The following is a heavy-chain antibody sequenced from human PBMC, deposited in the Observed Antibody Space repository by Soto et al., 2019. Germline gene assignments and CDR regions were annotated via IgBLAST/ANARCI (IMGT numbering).Heavy chain of an antibody. Sequence: QVQLQESGPGLVKPSQTLSLTCTVSGGSISSGGYYWSWIRQHPGKGLEWIGYIYYSGSTYYNPSLKSRVTISADTSKNQFSLKLSSVTAADTPVYYCARGHRGYSYYIWGQGTLVTVSS. CDR1: GGSISSGGYY. CDR2: IYYSGST. CDR3: ARGHRGYSYYI. V-gene: IGHV4-31*03. J-gene: IGHJ4*02. D-gene: IGHD5-18*01.